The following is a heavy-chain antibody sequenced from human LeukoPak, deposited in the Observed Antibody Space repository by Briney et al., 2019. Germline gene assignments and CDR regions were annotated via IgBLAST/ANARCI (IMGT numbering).Heavy chain of an antibody. CDR2: IIPIFGTA. V-gene: IGHV1-69*13. CDR3: ARVSSGWYYLDY. J-gene: IGHJ4*02. D-gene: IGHD6-19*01. CDR1: GGTFSSYA. Sequence: SVKVSCKASGGTFSSYAISWVRQAPGQGLEWMGGIIPIFGTANYAQKFHGRVTITADESTSTAYMELSSLRSEDTAVYYCARVSSGWYYLDYWGQGTLVTVSS.